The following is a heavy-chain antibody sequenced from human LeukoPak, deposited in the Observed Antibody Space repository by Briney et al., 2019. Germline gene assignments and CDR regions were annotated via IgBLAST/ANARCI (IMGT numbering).Heavy chain of an antibody. D-gene: IGHD5-12*01. Sequence: PGGSLRLSCAASGFTFSNYAMSWVRQAPGKGLEWVSAISGSGGSTYYADSVKGRFTISRDNSKNTLYLQMNSLRAEDTAVYYCAKDGHGSGYHDAFDIWGQGTMVTVSS. CDR1: GFTFSNYA. V-gene: IGHV3-23*01. J-gene: IGHJ3*02. CDR3: AKDGHGSGYHDAFDI. CDR2: ISGSGGST.